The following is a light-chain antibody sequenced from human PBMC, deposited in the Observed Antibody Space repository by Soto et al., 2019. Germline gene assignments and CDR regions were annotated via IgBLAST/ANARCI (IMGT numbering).Light chain of an antibody. CDR3: QQRSNWPQLT. CDR2: DAS. V-gene: IGKV3-11*01. CDR1: QSVSSY. Sequence: EIVLTQSPATLSLSPGERATLSCRASQSVSSYLACYQQKPGQAPRLLLYDASNRATGIPARFSGSVSGTDFTLTSSSLEPEDFAVYYCQQRSNWPQLTFGGGTKVEIK. J-gene: IGKJ4*01.